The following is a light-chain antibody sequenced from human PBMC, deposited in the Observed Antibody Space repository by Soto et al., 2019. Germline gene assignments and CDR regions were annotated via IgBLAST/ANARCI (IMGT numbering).Light chain of an antibody. V-gene: IGKV3-15*01. J-gene: IGKJ3*01. CDR1: ESVHRN. Sequence: EVVMTQSPATLSVSPGERVTLSCRASESVHRNLAWYQQKPGQGPSLLIYYPSTRATGVPDSFTGSGSGTEFTLTISSLQSEDFGVYHCQHYSNWPPTFGPGTKVEIK. CDR2: YPS. CDR3: QHYSNWPPT.